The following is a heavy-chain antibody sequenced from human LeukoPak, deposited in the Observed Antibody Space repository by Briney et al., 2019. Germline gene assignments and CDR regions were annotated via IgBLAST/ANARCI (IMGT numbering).Heavy chain of an antibody. Sequence: GESLKISCKGSGYSFTSYWIGWVRQMPGKGQEWMGIIYPGDSDTRYSPSFQGQVTISADKSISTAYLQWSSLKASDTAMYYCARQSRVAARYSPCDYWGQGTLVTVSS. J-gene: IGHJ4*02. V-gene: IGHV5-51*01. CDR1: GYSFTSYW. CDR2: IYPGDSDT. D-gene: IGHD2-21*02. CDR3: ARQSRVAARYSPCDY.